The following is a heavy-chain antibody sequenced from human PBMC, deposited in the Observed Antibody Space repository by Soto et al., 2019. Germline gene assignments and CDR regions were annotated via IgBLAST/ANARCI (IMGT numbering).Heavy chain of an antibody. J-gene: IGHJ4*02. V-gene: IGHV4-59*08. Sequence: SETLSLTCTVSGGSISSYYWSWIRQPPGKGLEWIGYIYYSGSTNYNPSLKSRVTISVDTSKNQFSLKLSSVTAADTAVYYCARRYGDFDYWGQGTLVTVSS. CDR3: ARRYGDFDY. D-gene: IGHD4-17*01. CDR1: GGSISSYY. CDR2: IYYSGST.